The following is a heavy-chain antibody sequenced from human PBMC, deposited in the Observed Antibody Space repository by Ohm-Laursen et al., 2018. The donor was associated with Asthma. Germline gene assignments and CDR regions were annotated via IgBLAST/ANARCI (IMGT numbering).Heavy chain of an antibody. J-gene: IGHJ4*02. D-gene: IGHD7-27*01. V-gene: IGHV3-21*01. CDR2: ISRSSDYI. CDR1: GFTFSSFG. CDR3: ATSKPADLGISFYDY. Sequence: SLRLSCAASGFTFSSFGMHWVRQAPGKGLEWVSSISRSSDYIHYADSVKGRFTISRDNAKNSLHLQMNSLRAEDTAVYYCATSKPADLGISFYDYWGQGTLVTVSS.